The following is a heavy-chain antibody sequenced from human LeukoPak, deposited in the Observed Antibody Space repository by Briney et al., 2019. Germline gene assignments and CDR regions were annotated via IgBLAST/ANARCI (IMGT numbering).Heavy chain of an antibody. V-gene: IGHV3-33*06. J-gene: IGHJ4*02. CDR3: AKDLYPGGSYFPLDFDY. CDR2: IWYDGSNK. D-gene: IGHD1-26*01. CDR1: GFTFSSYG. Sequence: GGSLRLSCAASGFTFSSYGMHWVRQAPGKGLEWVAVIWYDGSNKYYADSVKGRFTISRDNSKNTLYLQMNSLRAEDTAVYYCAKDLYPGGSYFPLDFDYWGQGTLVTVSS.